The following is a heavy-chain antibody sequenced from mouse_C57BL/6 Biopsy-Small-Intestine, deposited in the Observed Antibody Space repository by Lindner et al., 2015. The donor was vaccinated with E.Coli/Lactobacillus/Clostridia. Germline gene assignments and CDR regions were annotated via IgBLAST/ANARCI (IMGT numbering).Heavy chain of an antibody. D-gene: IGHD2-3*01. J-gene: IGHJ2*01. CDR2: IYPGGGYT. Sequence: VQLQESGAELVRPGTSMKMSCKASGYTFTNYWIGWAKQRPGHGLEWIGDIYPGGGYTNYNEKFKGKATLTADKSSSTAYMQFSSLTSEDSAIYYCARSLYDYFDYWGQGTTLTVSS. CDR3: ARSLYDYFDY. CDR1: GYTFTNYW. V-gene: IGHV1-63*01.